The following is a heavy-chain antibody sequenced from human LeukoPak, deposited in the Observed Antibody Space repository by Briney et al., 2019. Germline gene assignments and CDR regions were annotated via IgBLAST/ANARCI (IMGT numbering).Heavy chain of an antibody. Sequence: GASVKVSCKASGYTFTSYAMNWVRQAPGQGLEWMGWINTNTGNSTYAQGFTGRFVFSLDTSVSTAYLQISSLKAEDTAVYYCVRGLYCSGGSCYGFEDYWGQGTLVTVSS. CDR2: INTNTGNS. V-gene: IGHV7-4-1*02. CDR3: VRGLYCSGGSCYGFEDY. J-gene: IGHJ4*02. D-gene: IGHD2-15*01. CDR1: GYTFTSYA.